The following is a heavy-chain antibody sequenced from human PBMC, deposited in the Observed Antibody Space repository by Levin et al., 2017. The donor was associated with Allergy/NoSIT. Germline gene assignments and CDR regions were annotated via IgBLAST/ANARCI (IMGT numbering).Heavy chain of an antibody. Sequence: SVKVSCKTSGGSFSTYALNWVRQAPGQGLEWMGGIIPLYGTPDYAQKFRGRVTITADESTSTTYMELNSLTSNDTAVYYCAAVRGRCAVRSYWYFDLWGRGTLVTVSS. V-gene: IGHV1-69*13. CDR2: IIPLYGTP. CDR3: AAVRGRCAVRSYWYFDL. J-gene: IGHJ2*01. CDR1: GGSFSTYA. D-gene: IGHD1-26*01.